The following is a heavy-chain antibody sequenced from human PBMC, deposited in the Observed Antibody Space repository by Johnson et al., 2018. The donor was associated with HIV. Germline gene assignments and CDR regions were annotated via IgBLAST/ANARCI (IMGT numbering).Heavy chain of an antibody. D-gene: IGHD5-18*01. J-gene: IGHJ3*02. CDR2: ISSDGSNK. V-gene: IGHV3-30*03. Sequence: QVQLVESGGGVVQPGGSLRLSCVASGFTFSRYGMQWVRQAPGKGLECVAVISSDGSNKYYADSVKGRFTISRDNSKNTLYLQMNSLRAEDTALYYCARGYSYGHDAFDIWGQGTMVTVSS. CDR1: GFTFSRYG. CDR3: ARGYSYGHDAFDI.